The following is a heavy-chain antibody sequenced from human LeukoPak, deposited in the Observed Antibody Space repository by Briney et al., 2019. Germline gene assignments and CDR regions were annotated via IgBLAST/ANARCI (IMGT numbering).Heavy chain of an antibody. J-gene: IGHJ4*02. V-gene: IGHV1-69*13. Sequence: SVKVSCKASGGTFSSYAISWVRQAPGQGLEWMGGIIPIFGTANYAQKFQGRVTITADESTSTAYMELSSLRSEDTAVYYCARTSNPLAFGGVIVTNPPELDYWGQGTLVTVSS. CDR1: GGTFSSYA. D-gene: IGHD3-16*02. CDR2: IIPIFGTA. CDR3: ARTSNPLAFGGVIVTNPPELDY.